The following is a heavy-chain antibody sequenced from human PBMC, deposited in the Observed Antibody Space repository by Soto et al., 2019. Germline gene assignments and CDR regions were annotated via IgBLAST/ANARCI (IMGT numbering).Heavy chain of an antibody. CDR3: ARDSTQYTHYYYYGMDV. D-gene: IGHD2-2*02. CDR2: IYYSGST. Sequence: SETLSLTCTVSGGSISSYYWSWIRQPPGKGLEWIGYIYYSGSTNYNPSLKSRVTISVDTSKNQFSLKLSSVTAADTAVYYCARDSTQYTHYYYYGMDVWGQGTTVTSP. J-gene: IGHJ6*02. CDR1: GGSISSYY. V-gene: IGHV4-59*01.